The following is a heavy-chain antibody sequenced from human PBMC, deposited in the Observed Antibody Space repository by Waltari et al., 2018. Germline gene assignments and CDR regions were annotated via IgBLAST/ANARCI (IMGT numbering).Heavy chain of an antibody. Sequence: QVQLVQSGAEVKKPGASVKVSCKASGYTFTSYDINWVRQATGQGLEWMGGIIPIFGTANYAQKFQGRVTITADESTSTAYMELSSLRSEDTAVYYCARPHPMYYYYYGMDVWGQGTTVIVSS. CDR2: IIPIFGTA. V-gene: IGHV1-69*01. CDR1: GYTFTSYD. J-gene: IGHJ6*02. CDR3: ARPHPMYYYYYGMDV.